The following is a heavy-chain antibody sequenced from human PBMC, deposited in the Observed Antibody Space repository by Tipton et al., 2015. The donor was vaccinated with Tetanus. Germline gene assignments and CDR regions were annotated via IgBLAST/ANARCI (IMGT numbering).Heavy chain of an antibody. CDR2: ISTGGDST. J-gene: IGHJ4*02. D-gene: IGHD3-10*01. CDR1: GFNFNNYA. V-gene: IGHV3-23*01. Sequence: GSLRLSCTASGFNFNNYAMNWVRQAPGKGLEWVSGISTGGDSTDYAVSVKGRFTISRDNSKNTLYLQMNSPRAEDTAVYYCASEWGPLGYGSGTYWGQGTLVTVSS. CDR3: ASEWGPLGYGSGTY.